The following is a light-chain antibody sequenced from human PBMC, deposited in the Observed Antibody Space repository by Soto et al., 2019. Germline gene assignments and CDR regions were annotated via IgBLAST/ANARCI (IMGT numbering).Light chain of an antibody. CDR2: DAS. V-gene: IGKV1-33*01. Sequence: DIQMTQSPSSLSASVGDRVTITCQASQDISNYLNWYQQKPGRAPKLLIYDASNLETGVPSRFSGSGSGTDFTFTISSLQPEDIATYYCHQYDTFPYTFGQGTKLEI. CDR1: QDISNY. CDR3: HQYDTFPYT. J-gene: IGKJ2*01.